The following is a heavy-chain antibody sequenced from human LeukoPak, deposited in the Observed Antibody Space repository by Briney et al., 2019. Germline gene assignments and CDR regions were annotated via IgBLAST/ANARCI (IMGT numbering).Heavy chain of an antibody. D-gene: IGHD6-19*01. Sequence: SVKVSCKASGGTFSSYAISWVRQAPGQGLEWMGGIIPIFGTANYAQKFQGRVTITADESTSTAYMELSSLRSEDTAVYYCARDRGSGWYDIDYWGQGTLVTVSS. CDR3: ARDRGSGWYDIDY. CDR2: IIPIFGTA. J-gene: IGHJ4*02. CDR1: GGTFSSYA. V-gene: IGHV1-69*01.